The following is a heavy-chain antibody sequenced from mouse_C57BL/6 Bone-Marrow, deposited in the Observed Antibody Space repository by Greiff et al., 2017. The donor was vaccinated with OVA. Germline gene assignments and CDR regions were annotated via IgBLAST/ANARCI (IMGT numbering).Heavy chain of an antibody. CDR1: GYTFTSYW. V-gene: IGHV1-7*01. Sequence: QVQLQQSGAELAKPGASVKLSCKASGYTFTSYWMHWVKQRPGQGLEWIGYINPSSGYTKYNQKFKGKATLTADKSSSTAYMELRSLTSEDSAVYFCVRRDYLGYWGQGTTLTVSS. J-gene: IGHJ2*01. CDR2: INPSSGYT. CDR3: VRRDYLGY.